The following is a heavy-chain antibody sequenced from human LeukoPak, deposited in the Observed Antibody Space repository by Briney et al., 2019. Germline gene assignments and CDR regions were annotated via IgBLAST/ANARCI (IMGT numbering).Heavy chain of an antibody. CDR2: IKQDGSEK. D-gene: IGHD3-16*02. J-gene: IGHJ4*02. CDR3: ARASVSGKLSPFAY. V-gene: IGHV3-7*01. Sequence: GGSLRLSCAASGSTFSSYWMSWVRQAPGKGLEWVANIKQDGSEKYYVDSVKGRFTISRDNAKNSLYLQMNSLRAEDTAVYYCARASVSGKLSPFAYWGQGTLVTVSS. CDR1: GSTFSSYW.